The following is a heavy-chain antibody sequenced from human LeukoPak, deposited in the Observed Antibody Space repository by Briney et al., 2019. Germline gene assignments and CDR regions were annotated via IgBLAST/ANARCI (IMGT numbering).Heavy chain of an antibody. D-gene: IGHD3-10*01. J-gene: IGHJ4*02. Sequence: PGGSLRLSCAASGFTFSSYAMSWVRQAPGKGLEWVSAISGSGGSTYYADSVKGRFTISRDNSKNTLYLQMNSLRAEDTAVYYCAKDSPSMVRGVIATLIDYWGQGTLVTVSS. CDR3: AKDSPSMVRGVIATLIDY. V-gene: IGHV3-23*01. CDR1: GFTFSSYA. CDR2: ISGSGGST.